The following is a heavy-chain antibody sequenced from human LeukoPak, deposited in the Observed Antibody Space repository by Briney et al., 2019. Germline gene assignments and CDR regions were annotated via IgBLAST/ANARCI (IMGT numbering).Heavy chain of an antibody. V-gene: IGHV1-24*01. D-gene: IGHD3-10*01. CDR3: TTREIVVEPAQTSMVRGVLWRSDF. J-gene: IGHJ4*01. CDR1: GYTLIELS. CDR2: YDPEDGET. Sequence: ASVKVSCKISGYTLIELSIHWVRQAPGKGLEWMGGYDPEDGETIYAQKFQGRVTMTEDTSSGTAYMELNSLRSEDTAVYYCTTREIVVEPAQTSMVRGVLWRSDFWGYGTLVTVSS.